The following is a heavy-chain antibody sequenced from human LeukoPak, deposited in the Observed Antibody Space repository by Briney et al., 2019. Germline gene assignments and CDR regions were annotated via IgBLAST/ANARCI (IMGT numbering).Heavy chain of an antibody. V-gene: IGHV1-69*05. CDR2: IIPIFGTA. D-gene: IGHD4-17*01. Sequence: ASVKVSCKASRVTFSSYAISWVRQAPGQGLEWMGRIIPIFGTANYAQTFQGRVTITTDESTSTAYMELSNLRSEDTAVYYCARARLGYMTTVTGPPRYFDLWGRGTLVTVSS. CDR3: ARARLGYMTTVTGPPRYFDL. CDR1: RVTFSSYA. J-gene: IGHJ2*01.